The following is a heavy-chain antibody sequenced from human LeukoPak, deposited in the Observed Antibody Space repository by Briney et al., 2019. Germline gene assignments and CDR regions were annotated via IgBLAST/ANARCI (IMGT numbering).Heavy chain of an antibody. CDR3: ARDCSGGSCYIP. CDR2: ISPSGGST. V-gene: IGHV1-46*01. Sequence: ASVKVSCKAFGYTFTSNYMHWVRQAPGQGPEWMGVISPSGGSTTYAQKFQGRVTMTRDTSTSTVYMELSSLRSEDTAVYYCARDCSGGSCYIPWGQGTLVTVSS. J-gene: IGHJ5*02. CDR1: GYTFTSNY. D-gene: IGHD2-15*01.